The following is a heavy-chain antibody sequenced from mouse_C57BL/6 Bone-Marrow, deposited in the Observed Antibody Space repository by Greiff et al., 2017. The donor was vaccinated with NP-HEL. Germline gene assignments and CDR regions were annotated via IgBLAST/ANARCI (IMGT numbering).Heavy chain of an antibody. CDR1: GYTFTSYW. Sequence: VQGVESGAELVKPGASVKLSCKASGYTFTSYWMQWVKQRPGQGLEWIGEIDPSDSYTNYTQKFKGKATLTVDTSSSTAYMQLSSLTSEDSAVYYCARRRGVPLFDYWGQGTTLTVSA. D-gene: IGHD2-14*01. CDR3: ARRRGVPLFDY. J-gene: IGHJ2*01. CDR2: IDPSDSYT. V-gene: IGHV1-50*01.